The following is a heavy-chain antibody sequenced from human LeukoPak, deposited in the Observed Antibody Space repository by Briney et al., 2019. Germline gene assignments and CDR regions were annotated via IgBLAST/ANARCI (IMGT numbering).Heavy chain of an antibody. CDR1: GYSLTELS. J-gene: IGHJ3*02. CDR3: ARDRGYCSSTSCDPEAFDI. CDR2: FDPEEGET. Sequence: ASVKVSCKVSGYSLTELSMHWVRQAPGKGLEWMGGFDPEEGETICAQKFQGRVTITADESTSTAYMELSSLRSEDTAVYYCARDRGYCSSTSCDPEAFDIWGQGTMVTVSS. V-gene: IGHV1-24*01. D-gene: IGHD2-2*01.